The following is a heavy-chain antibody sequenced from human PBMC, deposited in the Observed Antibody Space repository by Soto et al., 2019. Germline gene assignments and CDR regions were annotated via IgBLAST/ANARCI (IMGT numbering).Heavy chain of an antibody. CDR3: ARDLATYYYDSSGYYY. Sequence: QVQLVQSGAEVKKPGASVKVSCKASGYTFTSYAMHWMRQAPGQRLEWMGWINAGNGNTKYSQKFQGRVTITRDTSASTAYMELSSLRSEDTAVYYCARDLATYYYDSSGYYYWGQGTLVTVSS. D-gene: IGHD3-22*01. CDR1: GYTFTSYA. V-gene: IGHV1-3*01. J-gene: IGHJ4*02. CDR2: INAGNGNT.